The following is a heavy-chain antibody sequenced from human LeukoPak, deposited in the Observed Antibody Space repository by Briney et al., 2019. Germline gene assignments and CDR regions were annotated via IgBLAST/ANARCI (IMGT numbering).Heavy chain of an antibody. J-gene: IGHJ4*02. V-gene: IGHV3-23*01. CDR1: GFTFSSYA. D-gene: IGHD3-22*01. CDR2: ISGSGGTT. CDR3: AKEQDSSGYYYYFDY. Sequence: GGSLRLSCAASGFTFSSYAMSWVRQAPGKGLEWVSTISGSGGTTYDADSVTGRFTISRDNSKNTLYLQMNSLRAEDTAVYYCAKEQDSSGYYYYFDYWGQGTLVTVSS.